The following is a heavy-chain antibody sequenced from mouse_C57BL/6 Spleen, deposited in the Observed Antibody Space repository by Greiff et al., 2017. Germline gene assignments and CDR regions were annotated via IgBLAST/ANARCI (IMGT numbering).Heavy chain of an antibody. D-gene: IGHD1-1*01. CDR2: IDPNSGGT. J-gene: IGHJ4*01. V-gene: IGHV1-72*01. CDR3: ARWGSSYSMDY. CDR1: GYTFTSYW. Sequence: QVQLQQPGAELVKPGASVKLSCKASGYTFTSYWMHWVKQRPGRGLEWIGRIDPNSGGTKYNEKFKSKATLTVDKPSSTAYMRISSLTSEASAVYYCARWGSSYSMDYWGQGTSVTVSS.